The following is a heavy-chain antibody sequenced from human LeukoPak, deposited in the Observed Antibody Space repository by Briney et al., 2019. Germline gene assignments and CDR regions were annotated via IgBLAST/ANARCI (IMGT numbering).Heavy chain of an antibody. CDR3: ASLLYCSGGSCPFDY. J-gene: IGHJ4*02. D-gene: IGHD2-15*01. CDR2: ISSSSSYI. V-gene: IGHV3-21*01. Sequence: GGSLRLSCAASGFTFSSYSMNWVRQAPGKGLEWASSISSSSSYIYYADSVKGRFTISRDNAKNSLYLQMNSLRAEDTAVYYCASLLYCSGGSCPFDYWGQGTLVTVSS. CDR1: GFTFSSYS.